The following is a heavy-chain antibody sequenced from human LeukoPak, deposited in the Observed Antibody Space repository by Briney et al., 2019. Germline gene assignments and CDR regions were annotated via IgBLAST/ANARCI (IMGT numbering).Heavy chain of an antibody. D-gene: IGHD3-22*01. Sequence: ASVRVSCTASGYTFTSYGFSWVRQAPGQGLEWMGGIIPIFGTANYAQKFQGRVTITADESTSTAYMELSSLRSEDTAVYYCARNYYDSSGYYPIEYFQHWGQGTLVTVSS. CDR3: ARNYYDSSGYYPIEYFQH. V-gene: IGHV1-69*13. J-gene: IGHJ1*01. CDR2: IIPIFGTA. CDR1: GYTFTSYG.